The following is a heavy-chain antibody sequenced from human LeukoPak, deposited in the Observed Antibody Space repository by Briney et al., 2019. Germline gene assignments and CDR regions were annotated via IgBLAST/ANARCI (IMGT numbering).Heavy chain of an antibody. V-gene: IGHV4-59*01. CDR2: IYYSGST. Sequence: PSETLSLTCTGSGGAIIRYYWNGIRQPPAKEREGIGYIYYSGSTNYNPSLNSRVTISVDPSKNQFSLNLNSVTAADTAVYYCARAVGSAFNDYWGKGTLVTVSS. CDR3: ARAVGSAFNDY. CDR1: GGAIIRYY. D-gene: IGHD2-15*01. J-gene: IGHJ4*02.